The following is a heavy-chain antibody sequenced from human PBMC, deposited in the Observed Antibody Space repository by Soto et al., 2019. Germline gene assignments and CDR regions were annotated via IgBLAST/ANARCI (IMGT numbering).Heavy chain of an antibody. CDR3: ARADSSGSVYYFDY. Sequence: QVQLHESGPGLVKPSETLSLTCTVSGGSISSYYWSWIRQPPGQGLEWIGYIYYSGSTNYNPSLKSRVTISVDTSKNQFSLKLSTVTAVDTAVHYCARADSSGSVYYFDYWGQVTLVTVSS. D-gene: IGHD6-19*01. CDR2: IYYSGST. CDR1: GGSISSYY. V-gene: IGHV4-59*01. J-gene: IGHJ4*02.